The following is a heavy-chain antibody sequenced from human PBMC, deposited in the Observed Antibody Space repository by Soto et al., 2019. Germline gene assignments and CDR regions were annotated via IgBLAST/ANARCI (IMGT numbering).Heavy chain of an antibody. Sequence: QVQLVQSGPEGKKPGASAKVSCKASGYTFSNYGISWMRQVPGQGLEWMGWISAYNGETKYAQKLQGRVSTTTDTSTNTAYMELGSLRSDDTAVYYCARASGTGVGTTSYWGQGTLVTVSS. V-gene: IGHV1-18*01. CDR2: ISAYNGET. J-gene: IGHJ4*02. CDR3: ARASGTGVGTTSY. D-gene: IGHD1-26*01. CDR1: GYTFSNYG.